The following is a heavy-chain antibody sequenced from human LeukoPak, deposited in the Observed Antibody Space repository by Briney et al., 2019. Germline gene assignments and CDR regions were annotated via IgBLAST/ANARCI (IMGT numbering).Heavy chain of an antibody. Sequence: GGSLRLSCAASGFTFSSYWMSWVRQAPGKGLEWVADINLDGSGKYYVDSVKGRFTISRDNAKNSLNLHMNSLRAEDTAVYYCAREGTRGFFDSWGQGTLVTVSS. J-gene: IGHJ4*02. CDR1: GFTFSSYW. V-gene: IGHV3-7*01. D-gene: IGHD1/OR15-1a*01. CDR3: AREGTRGFFDS. CDR2: INLDGSGK.